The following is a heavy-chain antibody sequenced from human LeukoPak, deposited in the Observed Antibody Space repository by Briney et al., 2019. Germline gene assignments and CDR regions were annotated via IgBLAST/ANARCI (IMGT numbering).Heavy chain of an antibody. CDR3: ARGSLLRGYYDSSNWFDP. Sequence: PSETLSLTCTVSGGSISSGDYYWSWIRQPPGKGLEWIGYIYYSGSTYYNPSLKSRVTISVDTSKNQFSLKLSSVTAADTAVYYCARGSLLRGYYDSSNWFDPWGQGTLVTVSS. J-gene: IGHJ5*02. V-gene: IGHV4-30-4*01. D-gene: IGHD3-22*01. CDR2: IYYSGST. CDR1: GGSISSGDYY.